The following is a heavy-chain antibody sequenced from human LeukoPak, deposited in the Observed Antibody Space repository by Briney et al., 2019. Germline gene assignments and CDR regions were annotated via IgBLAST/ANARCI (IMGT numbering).Heavy chain of an antibody. V-gene: IGHV4-39*01. CDR3: ATSSGYQIDY. J-gene: IGHJ4*02. D-gene: IGHD3-22*01. CDR1: GGSISSSSYY. Sequence: SETLSLTCIVSGGSISSSSYYWGWIRQPPGTGLGWIVSIYYSGSTYYNPSLKSRVTISVDTSKNQFSLKLSSVTAADTVVYYCATSSGYQIDYWGQGTLVTVSS. CDR2: IYYSGST.